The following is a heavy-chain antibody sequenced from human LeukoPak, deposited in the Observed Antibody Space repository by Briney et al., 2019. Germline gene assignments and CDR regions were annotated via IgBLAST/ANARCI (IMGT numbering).Heavy chain of an antibody. CDR1: GLTVSDHW. V-gene: IGHV3-7*03. CDR2: IKQERGQE. Sequence: GGSLRLSCVASGLTVSDHWMSWVRQAPGKGLEWVANIKQERGQEYYVDSVKGRFTISKDGAKNSLYLQMNSLRVEDTAMYYCASLDTAKQPLANHWGQGTLVTVSS. J-gene: IGHJ5*02. CDR3: ASLDTAKQPLANH. D-gene: IGHD5-18*01.